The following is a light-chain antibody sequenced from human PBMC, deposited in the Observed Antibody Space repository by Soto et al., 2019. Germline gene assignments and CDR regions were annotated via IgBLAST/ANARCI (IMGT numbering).Light chain of an antibody. J-gene: IGKJ2*01. V-gene: IGKV3-20*01. Sequence: EIVLTQSPGTLSLSPGERATLSCRASRSISSNYVAWYQQKPGQAPRLLMFGVSNRAAGIPDRFSGSGSGTDFTLTIRRLEPEDFAAFYCQHYGSSPYTFGQGTKLEIK. CDR3: QHYGSSPYT. CDR1: RSISSNY. CDR2: GVS.